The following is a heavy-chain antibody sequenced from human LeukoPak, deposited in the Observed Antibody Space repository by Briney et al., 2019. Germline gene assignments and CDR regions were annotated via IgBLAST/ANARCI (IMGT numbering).Heavy chain of an antibody. D-gene: IGHD2-2*01. CDR1: GYTFTGYY. CDR2: INPNSGGT. CDR3: ARGGGVVVPADENYYGMDV. Sequence: ASVKVSCKASGYTFTGYYMHWVRQAPGQGLEWMGWINPNSGGTNYAQKFQGRVTMTRDTSISTAYMELSRLRSDDTAVYYCARGGGVVVPADENYYGMDVWGQGTKVTVSS. J-gene: IGHJ6*02. V-gene: IGHV1-2*02.